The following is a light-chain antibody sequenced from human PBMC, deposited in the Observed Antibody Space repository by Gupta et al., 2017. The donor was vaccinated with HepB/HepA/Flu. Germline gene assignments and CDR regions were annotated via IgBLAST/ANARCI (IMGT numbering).Light chain of an antibody. CDR3: QQDDRWPMN. CDR2: GAS. J-gene: IGKJ4*01. CDR1: QNVGTN. V-gene: IGKV3-15*01. Sequence: DTVVTQSPIILSVSPGDRVTLSCRTSQNVGTNLAWYQQQVGQAPRLLVFGASSRATGIPARFIGSGSETEFSLIISSLQSEDFALYFCQQDDRWPMNFGGGTRV.